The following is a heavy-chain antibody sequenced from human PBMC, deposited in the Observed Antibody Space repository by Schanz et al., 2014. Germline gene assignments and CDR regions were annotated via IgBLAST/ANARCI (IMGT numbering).Heavy chain of an antibody. V-gene: IGHV1-18*01. D-gene: IGHD6-19*01. J-gene: IGHJ4*02. CDR3: ARGGYSSGWYDRDIAHFDD. CDR1: GGTFSSYT. Sequence: QVQLVQSEAEVKKPGSSVKVSCKASGGTFSSYTISWVRQAPGQGLEWMGWMNPDSGNTGYAQKLQGIVTMTTDTSTSTDYMELRSLRSDDTAVYYCARGGYSSGWYDRDIAHFDDWGQGTPVTVSS. CDR2: MNPDSGNT.